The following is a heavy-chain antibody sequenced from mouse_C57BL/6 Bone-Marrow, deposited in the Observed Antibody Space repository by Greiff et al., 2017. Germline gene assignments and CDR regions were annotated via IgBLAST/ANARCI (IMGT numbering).Heavy chain of an antibody. CDR1: GYTFTSYG. CDR2: IYPRSGNT. V-gene: IGHV1-81*01. Sequence: LVESGAELARPGASVKLSCKASGYTFTSYGISWVKQRTGQGLEWIGEIYPRSGNTYYNEKFKGKATLTADKSSSTAYMELRSLTSEDSAVYFCASFTAVVGDYWGQGTTLTVSS. D-gene: IGHD1-1*02. CDR3: ASFTAVVGDY. J-gene: IGHJ2*01.